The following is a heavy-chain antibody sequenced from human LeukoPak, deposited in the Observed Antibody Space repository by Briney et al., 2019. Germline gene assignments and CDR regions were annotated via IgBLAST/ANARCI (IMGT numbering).Heavy chain of an antibody. CDR1: GYTFTSYG. J-gene: IGHJ4*02. V-gene: IGHV1-18*01. Sequence: ASVKVSCKASGYTFTSYGISWVRQAPGQGLEWMGWISAYNGDTKYAQKLQGRVTVTTDTSPSTAYMELRSLRSDDTAVYYCARQKGYCSGGICYPDIDFNFDYWGQGTLVTVSS. CDR3: ARQKGYCSGGICYPDIDFNFDY. D-gene: IGHD2-15*01. CDR2: ISAYNGDT.